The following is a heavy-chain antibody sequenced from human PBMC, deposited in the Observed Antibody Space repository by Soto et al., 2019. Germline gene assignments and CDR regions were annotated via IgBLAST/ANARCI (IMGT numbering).Heavy chain of an antibody. CDR2: IYYSGST. CDR1: GGSISSYY. D-gene: IGHD2-2*01. J-gene: IGHJ6*03. Sequence: PSETLSLTCTASGGSISSYYWSWIRQPPGKGLEWIGYIYYSGSTNYNPSLKSRVTISVDTSKNQFSLKLSSVTAADTAVYYCARVGCSSTSCYVYYYYMDVWGKGTTVTVSS. V-gene: IGHV4-59*01. CDR3: ARVGCSSTSCYVYYYYMDV.